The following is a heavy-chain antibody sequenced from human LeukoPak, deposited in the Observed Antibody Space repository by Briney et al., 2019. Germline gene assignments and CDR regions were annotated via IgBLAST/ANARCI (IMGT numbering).Heavy chain of an antibody. CDR2: IYHSGST. CDR1: GGSISSSNW. V-gene: IGHV4-4*02. D-gene: IGHD6-13*01. J-gene: IGHJ4*02. Sequence: SETLSLTCAVSGGSISSSNWWSWVRQPPGKGPEWIGEIYHSGSTNYNPSLKSRVTISVDKSKNQFSLKLSSVTAADTAVYYCARTSIAAAGTFDYWGQGTLVTVSS. CDR3: ARTSIAAAGTFDY.